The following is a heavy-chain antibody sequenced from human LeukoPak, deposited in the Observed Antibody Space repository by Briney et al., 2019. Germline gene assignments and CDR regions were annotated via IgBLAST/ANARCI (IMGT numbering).Heavy chain of an antibody. D-gene: IGHD2-21*01. CDR2: IYTSEST. CDR3: ARARRPSIYYFDD. Sequence: SETLSLTCTVSGGSISGYYWNWLRQPPGKGLEWIGYIYTSESTKYNPSLKSRVTTSVDTSKNQFPLSLSSVTAADTAVYYCARARRPSIYYFDDWGQGTLVTVSS. V-gene: IGHV4-4*09. J-gene: IGHJ4*02. CDR1: GGSISGYY.